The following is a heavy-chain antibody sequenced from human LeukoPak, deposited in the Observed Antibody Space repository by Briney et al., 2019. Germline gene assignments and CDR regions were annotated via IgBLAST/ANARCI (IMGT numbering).Heavy chain of an antibody. J-gene: IGHJ4*02. D-gene: IGHD4-17*01. V-gene: IGHV4-59*08. Sequence: SETLSLTCTVSGGSISSYYWSWIRQPPGKGLEWIGYIYYSGSTNYNPSLKSRVTISVDTSKSQFSLKLSSVTAADTAVYYCARRTTYGDYRNWGQGTLVTVSS. CDR3: ARRTTYGDYRN. CDR1: GGSISSYY. CDR2: IYYSGST.